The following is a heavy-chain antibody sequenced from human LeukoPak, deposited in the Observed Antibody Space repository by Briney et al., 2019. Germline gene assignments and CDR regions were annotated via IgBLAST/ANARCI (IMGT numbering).Heavy chain of an antibody. D-gene: IGHD3-10*02. V-gene: IGHV3-48*01. CDR3: AELGITMIGGV. CDR1: GFKFSHYS. Sequence: GGSLRLSCVASGFKFSHYSMNWVRQAPGKGLEWISYISSSSSTIYDADSVKGRFTISRDSAKNSLYLQMNSLRAEDTAVYYCAELGITMIGGVWGQGTLVTVSS. CDR2: ISSSSSTI. J-gene: IGHJ4*02.